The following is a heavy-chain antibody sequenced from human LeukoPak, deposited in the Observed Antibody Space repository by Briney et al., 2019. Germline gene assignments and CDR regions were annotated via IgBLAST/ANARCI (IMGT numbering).Heavy chain of an antibody. Sequence: GGSLRLSCAASGFTFSSYIMNWVRQPPGKGLEWVSYITSTDIYRYYADSVKGRFTISRDNAKNSLYLQMNSLRDEDTAVYYCASQPDFGGKADAFHLWGQGTTVIVSS. CDR1: GFTFSSYI. V-gene: IGHV3-48*02. D-gene: IGHD4-23*01. J-gene: IGHJ3*01. CDR3: ASQPDFGGKADAFHL. CDR2: ITSTDIYR.